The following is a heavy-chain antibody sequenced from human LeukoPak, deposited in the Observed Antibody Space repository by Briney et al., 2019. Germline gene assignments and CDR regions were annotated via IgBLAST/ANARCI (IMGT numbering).Heavy chain of an antibody. J-gene: IGHJ3*02. CDR3: ATRSRDYDIFDI. CDR1: GGSISSYY. V-gene: IGHV4-4*07. D-gene: IGHD5-12*01. Sequence: SETLSLTCTVSGGSISSYYWSWIRQPAGKGLEWIGRIYTSGSTNYNPSLKSRVTMSVDTSKNQFSLKLSSVTAADTAVYYCATRSRDYDIFDIWGQGTMVTASS. CDR2: IYTSGST.